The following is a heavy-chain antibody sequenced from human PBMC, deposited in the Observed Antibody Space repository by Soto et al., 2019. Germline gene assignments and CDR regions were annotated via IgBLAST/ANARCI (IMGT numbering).Heavy chain of an antibody. D-gene: IGHD1-1*01. Sequence: PGGSLRLSYEASGFTLSSYWVHWVRQVPGKGLVWVSRINPDGSTTNYADSVKGRFTVSRDNAKNTVYLHMNSLRAEDTAVYYCTRDTTGPDDHWGQGTLVTVSS. V-gene: IGHV3-74*01. J-gene: IGHJ4*02. CDR2: INPDGSTT. CDR3: TRDTTGPDDH. CDR1: GFTLSSYW.